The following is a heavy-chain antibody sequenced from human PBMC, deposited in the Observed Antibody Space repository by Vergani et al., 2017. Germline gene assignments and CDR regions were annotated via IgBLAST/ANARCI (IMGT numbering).Heavy chain of an antibody. CDR2: IIPIFGTA. V-gene: IGHV1-69*01. J-gene: IGHJ6*03. D-gene: IGHD2-21*01. CDR3: ARALVYCGGDCYPDEVDYYYYYYMDV. Sequence: QVQLVQSGSELKKPGSSVKVSCKASGGTFSSYAISWVRQAPGQGLEWMGGIIPIFGTANYAQKFQGRVTITADESTSTAYMELCSLRSEDTAVYYCARALVYCGGDCYPDEVDYYYYYYMDVWGKGTTVTVSS. CDR1: GGTFSSYA.